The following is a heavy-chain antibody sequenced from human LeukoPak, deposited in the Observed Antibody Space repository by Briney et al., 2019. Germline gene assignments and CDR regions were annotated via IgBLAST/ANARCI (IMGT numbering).Heavy chain of an antibody. CDR3: AKDLVWFGELLDAFDI. V-gene: IGHV3-11*01. CDR2: ISSSGSTI. Sequence: QPGGSLRLSCAASGFTFSDYYMSWIRQAPGKGLEWVSYISSSGSTIYYADSVKGRFTISRDNAKNSLYLQMNSLRAEDTAVYYCAKDLVWFGELLDAFDIWGQGTMVTVSS. J-gene: IGHJ3*02. CDR1: GFTFSDYY. D-gene: IGHD3-10*01.